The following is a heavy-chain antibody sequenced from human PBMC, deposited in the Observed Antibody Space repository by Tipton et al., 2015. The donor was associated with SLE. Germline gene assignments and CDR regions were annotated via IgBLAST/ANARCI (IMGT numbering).Heavy chain of an antibody. V-gene: IGHV1-18*01. J-gene: IGHJ6*02. D-gene: IGHD3-10*01. CDR2: IITYNANT. CDR1: GGTFSSSA. CDR3: AREVYSGSYYYYYGMDV. Sequence: QSGAEVKKPGSSVKASCKASGGTFSSSAISWVRQAPGQGLEWMGGIITYNANTHYAQKLQGRVTMTTYTSTSTAYMELRSLRSDDTAVYYCAREVYSGSYYYYYGMDVWGQGTTVTISS.